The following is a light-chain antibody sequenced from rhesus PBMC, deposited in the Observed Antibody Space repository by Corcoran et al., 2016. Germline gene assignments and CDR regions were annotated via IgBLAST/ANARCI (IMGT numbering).Light chain of an antibody. CDR3: SSYAGSNTYI. CDR1: SSDIGGYNY. Sequence: QAALTQPRSVSGSPGQSVTISCTGTSSDIGGYNYVSWYQQHPYTAPKLMIYEVSKRPSGVSDRFSGSKSGNTASLTISGLQAEDEADYYCSSYAGSNTYIFDAGTRLTVL. J-gene: IGLJ1*01. CDR2: EVS. V-gene: IGLV2-32*02.